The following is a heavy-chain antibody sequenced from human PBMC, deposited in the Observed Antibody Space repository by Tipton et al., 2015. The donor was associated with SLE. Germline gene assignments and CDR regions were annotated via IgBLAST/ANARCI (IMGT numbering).Heavy chain of an antibody. CDR2: ISAYNGNT. V-gene: IGHV1-18*01. CDR3: ARMQPVRYYGMDV. J-gene: IGHJ6*02. Sequence: QSGPEVKKPWASVKVSCKASGYTFTSYGISWVRQAPGQGLEWMGWISAYNGNTNYAQKLQGRVTMTTDTSTSTAYMELRSLRSGDTAVYYCARMQPVRYYGMDVWGQGTTVTVSS. D-gene: IGHD6-13*01. CDR1: GYTFTSYG.